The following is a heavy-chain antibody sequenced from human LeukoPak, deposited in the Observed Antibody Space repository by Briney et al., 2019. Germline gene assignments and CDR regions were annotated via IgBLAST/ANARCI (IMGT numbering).Heavy chain of an antibody. V-gene: IGHV4-38-2*01. CDR3: AMASRVYNHDY. Sequence: SETLSLTCAVSGYSISTFYYWGWIRQPPGKGLEWNGSFYHSGSTFYNPSLQRRVNITVHTSKNLFFLKLNYATAEDTAVYYCAMASRVYNHDYWGQGTLVTVSS. D-gene: IGHD1-1*01. CDR2: FYHSGST. CDR1: GYSISTFYY. J-gene: IGHJ4*02.